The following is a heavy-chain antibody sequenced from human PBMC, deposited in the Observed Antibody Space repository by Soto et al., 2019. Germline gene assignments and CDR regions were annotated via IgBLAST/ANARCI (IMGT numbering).Heavy chain of an antibody. CDR3: ARDLRSPGRFDY. CDR2: IYSGGST. J-gene: IGHJ4*02. Sequence: GGSLRLSCAASGFTVSSNYMSWVRQAPGKGLEWVSVIYSGGSTYYADSVKGRFTIARDNSKNTLYLQMNSLRAEDTAVYYCARDLRSPGRFDYWGQGTLVTVSS. V-gene: IGHV3-66*01. D-gene: IGHD1-1*01. CDR1: GFTVSSNY.